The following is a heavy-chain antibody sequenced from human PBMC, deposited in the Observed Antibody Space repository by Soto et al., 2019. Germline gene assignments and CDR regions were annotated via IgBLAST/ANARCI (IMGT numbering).Heavy chain of an antibody. CDR2: IYWDDDK. CDR3: AHSRLDCSGGSCYSFDP. V-gene: IGHV2-5*02. J-gene: IGHJ5*02. Sequence: QITLKESGPTLVKPTQTLTLTCTFSGFSLSTSGVGVGWIRQPPGKALEWLALIYWDDDKRYSPSLKSRLTIPKDTSKNQVVLTMTNMDPVDTATYYCAHSRLDCSGGSCYSFDPWGQGTLVTVSS. CDR1: GFSLSTSGVG. D-gene: IGHD2-15*01.